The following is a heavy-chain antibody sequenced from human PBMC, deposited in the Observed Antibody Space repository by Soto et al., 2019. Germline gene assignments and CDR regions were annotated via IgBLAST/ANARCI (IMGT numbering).Heavy chain of an antibody. J-gene: IGHJ4*02. CDR2: INPNSGGT. CDR1: GYTFTGYY. CDR3: ARDPSGIVVVPAAI. Sequence: GASVKVSCKASGYTFTGYYMHWVRQAPGQGLEWMGWINPNSGGTNYAQKFQGRVTMTRDTSISTAYMELSRLRSDDTAVYYCARDPSGIVVVPAAIWGQGTLVTVSS. D-gene: IGHD2-2*01. V-gene: IGHV1-2*02.